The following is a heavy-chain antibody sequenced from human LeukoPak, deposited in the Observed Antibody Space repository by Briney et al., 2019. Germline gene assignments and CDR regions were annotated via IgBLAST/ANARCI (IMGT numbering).Heavy chain of an antibody. D-gene: IGHD1-26*01. J-gene: IGHJ6*02. Sequence: GGSLRLSCAASGFTFSRYPMHWVRQAPGKGLEWVAVISYGGSNKYYADSVKGRFTISRDNSKNTLYLQMDSLRAEDTAVYACVKDHRDSGNYYYYYGMDVWGQGTTVAVSS. V-gene: IGHV3-30-3*01. CDR3: VKDHRDSGNYYYYYGMDV. CDR2: ISYGGSNK. CDR1: GFTFSRYP.